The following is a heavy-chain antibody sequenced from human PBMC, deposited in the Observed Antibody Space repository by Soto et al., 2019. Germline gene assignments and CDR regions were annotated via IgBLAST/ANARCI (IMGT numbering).Heavy chain of an antibody. D-gene: IGHD3-22*01. CDR1: GFTFSTYS. CDR3: AKERDSRGYFDY. J-gene: IGHJ4*02. Sequence: EVQLLESGGGLVQPGGSLRLSCAASGFTFSTYSMSWVRQAPGKGLEWVSAISGSGGTTYYADSVKGRFTISRDNSKNTLYLQMNSLRAEDTAVYYCAKERDSRGYFDYWGQGTLVTVSS. CDR2: ISGSGGTT. V-gene: IGHV3-23*01.